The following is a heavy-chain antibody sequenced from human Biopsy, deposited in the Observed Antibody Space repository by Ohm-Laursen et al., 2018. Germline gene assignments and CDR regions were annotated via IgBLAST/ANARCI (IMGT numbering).Heavy chain of an antibody. CDR1: GGTFSSYV. V-gene: IGHV1-69*13. D-gene: IGHD3-9*01. J-gene: IGHJ6*02. CDR2: INSMFGTT. CDR3: ARGQRHYYFLTGYSNADAMDV. Sequence: SVKVSCKAPGGTFSSYVISWVRQAPGQGLEWMGEINSMFGTTNYAQTFQGRVTITADESTSTAYMEVSSLRSEDTAVYYCARGQRHYYFLTGYSNADAMDVWGQGTTVTVSS.